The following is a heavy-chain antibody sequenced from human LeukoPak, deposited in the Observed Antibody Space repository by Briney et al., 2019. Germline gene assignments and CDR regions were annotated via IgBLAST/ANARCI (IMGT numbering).Heavy chain of an antibody. D-gene: IGHD3-22*01. Sequence: GGSLRLSCAASGFTFDDYGMSWVRQAPGKGLEWVSGINWNGGSTGYADSVKGRFTISRDNSKNTLYLQMNSLRAEDTAVYYCAVHNSGFCYWGQGTQVTVSS. CDR1: GFTFDDYG. CDR3: AVHNSGFCY. CDR2: INWNGGST. V-gene: IGHV3-20*04. J-gene: IGHJ4*02.